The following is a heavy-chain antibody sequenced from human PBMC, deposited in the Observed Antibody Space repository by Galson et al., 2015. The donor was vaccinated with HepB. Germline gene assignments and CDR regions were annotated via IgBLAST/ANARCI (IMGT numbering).Heavy chain of an antibody. CDR2: VSYDGSNK. V-gene: IGHV3-30*18. D-gene: IGHD6-19*01. J-gene: IGHJ4*02. CDR1: EFIFSTFD. CDR3: AKDALRISSGSTFHN. Sequence: SLRLSCAASEFIFSTFDMHWVRQAPGKGLEWVALVSYDGSNKSYADSVKGRFTVSRDNSNNMLHLQMNSLRAEDTAQYYCAKDALRISSGSTFHNWGQGTLVTVSA.